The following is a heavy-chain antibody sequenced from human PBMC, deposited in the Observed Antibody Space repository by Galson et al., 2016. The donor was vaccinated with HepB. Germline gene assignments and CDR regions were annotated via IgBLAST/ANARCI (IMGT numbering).Heavy chain of an antibody. Sequence: SLRLSCAASGFTFNTYAMHWVRQPPGKRLQWVAVISYDGRDKNYADSLNGRITISRDNSNNTLSLQMNSLRAEDTALYYCARTTKRYFDWSPVDYWGQGTLVTVSS. J-gene: IGHJ4*02. D-gene: IGHD3-9*01. V-gene: IGHV3-30*04. CDR1: GFTFNTYA. CDR3: ARTTKRYFDWSPVDY. CDR2: ISYDGRDK.